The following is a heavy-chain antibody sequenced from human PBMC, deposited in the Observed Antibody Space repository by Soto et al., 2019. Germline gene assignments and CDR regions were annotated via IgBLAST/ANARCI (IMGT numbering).Heavy chain of an antibody. CDR3: ARGVAVTASFYCPYVIVV. Sequence: SETMSLTCAVYGGSFSSYYWTWIRQPPGKGLEWIGEINHRGSTSYNPSLESRVTISVDTSKNQFSLNLSSVTAADTAGYYCARGVAVTASFYCPYVIVVGGKGTTVIAS. CDR1: GGSFSSYY. D-gene: IGHD2-15*01. J-gene: IGHJ6*03. CDR2: INHRGST. V-gene: IGHV4-34*01.